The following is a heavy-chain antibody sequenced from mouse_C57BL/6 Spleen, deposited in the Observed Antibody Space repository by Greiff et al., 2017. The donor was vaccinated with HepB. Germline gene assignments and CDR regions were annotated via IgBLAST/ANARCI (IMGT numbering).Heavy chain of an antibody. CDR1: GFNIKDDY. V-gene: IGHV14-4*01. D-gene: IGHD1-2*01. CDR2: IDPENGDT. J-gene: IGHJ3*01. Sequence: EVKLMESGAELVRPGASVKLSCTASGFNIKDDYMHWVKQRPEQGLEWIGWIDPENGDTEYASKFQGKATITADKSSNTAYLQLSSLTSEDTAVYYCTYAGSFAYWGQGTLVTVSA. CDR3: TYAGSFAY.